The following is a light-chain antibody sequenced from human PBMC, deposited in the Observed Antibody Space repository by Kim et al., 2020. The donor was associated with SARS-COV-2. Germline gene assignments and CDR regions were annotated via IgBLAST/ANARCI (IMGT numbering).Light chain of an antibody. CDR1: QSVLYSSNNKNY. J-gene: IGKJ4*01. V-gene: IGKV4-1*01. CDR3: QQYYSTPLT. Sequence: DIVMTQSPDSLGVSLGERATINCKSSQSVLYSSNNKNYLAWYQQKSGQPPKLLIYWASTRESGVPDRFSGSGSGTDFTLTISSLQAEDVAVYYCQQYYSTPLTFGGVTKVDIK. CDR2: WAS.